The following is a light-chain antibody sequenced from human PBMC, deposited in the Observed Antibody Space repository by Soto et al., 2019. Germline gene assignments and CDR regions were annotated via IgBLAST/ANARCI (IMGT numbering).Light chain of an antibody. CDR1: SSDVGSYNR. V-gene: IGLV2-18*02. CDR2: EVS. CDR3: SSYTSSGYVV. Sequence: QSALTQPPSVSGSPGQSVTISCTGTSSDVGSYNRVSWYQQPPGTAPKLMIYEVSNRPSGVPDRFSGSKSGNTASLTISGLQAEDEADYYCSSYTSSGYVVFGGGTQLTVL. J-gene: IGLJ2*01.